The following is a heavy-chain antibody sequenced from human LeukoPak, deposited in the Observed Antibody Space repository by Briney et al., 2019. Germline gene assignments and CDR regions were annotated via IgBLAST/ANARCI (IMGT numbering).Heavy chain of an antibody. Sequence: SGGSLRLSCAASGFPFSSYEMNWVRPAPGKGLEWVSYISRSGSTIYYEDSVKGRFTISRDNAKNSLYLQMNSLRAEDTAVYYCARNCSSTSCYGGFDYWGQGTLVTVSS. CDR1: GFPFSSYE. D-gene: IGHD2-2*01. V-gene: IGHV3-48*03. J-gene: IGHJ4*02. CDR3: ARNCSSTSCYGGFDY. CDR2: ISRSGSTI.